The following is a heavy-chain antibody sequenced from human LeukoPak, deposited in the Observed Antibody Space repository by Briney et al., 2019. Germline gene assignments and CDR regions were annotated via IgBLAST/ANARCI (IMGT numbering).Heavy chain of an antibody. D-gene: IGHD3-10*01. CDR3: ARVRRGEGVY. CDR1: GYSISSGYY. V-gene: IGHV4-38-2*02. J-gene: IGHJ4*02. CDR2: IYHSGST. Sequence: SETLSLTCTVSGYSISSGYYWGWIRQPPGKGLEWIGSIYHSGSTYYNPSLKSRVTMSVDTSKNQFSLKLSSVTAADTAVYYCARVRRGEGVYWGQGTLVTVSS.